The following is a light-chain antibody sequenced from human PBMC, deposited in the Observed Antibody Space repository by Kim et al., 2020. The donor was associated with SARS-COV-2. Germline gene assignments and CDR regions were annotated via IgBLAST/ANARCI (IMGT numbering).Light chain of an antibody. V-gene: IGLV2-8*01. J-gene: IGLJ2*01. Sequence: QSALTQPPSASGSPGQSVTISCTGTSSDVGGYNYVSWYQQHPGKAPKLMIYEVSKRPSGVPDPFSGSKSGNTASLTVSGLQAEDEADYYCSSYAGSNNLVFGGGTQLTVL. CDR3: SSYAGSNNLV. CDR2: EVS. CDR1: SSDVGGYNY.